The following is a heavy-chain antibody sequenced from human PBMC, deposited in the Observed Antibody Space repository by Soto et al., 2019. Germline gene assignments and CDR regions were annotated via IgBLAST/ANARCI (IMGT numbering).Heavy chain of an antibody. CDR1: GFTFSSYA. CDR3: AREPNENYYFDY. Sequence: GSLRLSCAASGFTFSSYAMTWVRQAPGKGLEWVSGVSGTGGSAYYADSVKGRFTISRDKSTNTLYLHMNSLRSDDTAVYFCAREPNENYYFDYWGQGTLVTVSS. D-gene: IGHD3-10*01. CDR2: VSGTGGSA. V-gene: IGHV3-23*01. J-gene: IGHJ4*02.